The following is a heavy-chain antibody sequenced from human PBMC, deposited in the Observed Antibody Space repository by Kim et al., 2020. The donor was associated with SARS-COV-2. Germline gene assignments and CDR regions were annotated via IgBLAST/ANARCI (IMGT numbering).Heavy chain of an antibody. CDR1: GFTFSSYG. CDR2: IWYDGSNK. D-gene: IGHD5-18*01. Sequence: GGSLRLSCAASGFTFSSYGMHWVRQAPGKGLEWVAVIWYDGSNKYYADSVKGRFTISRDNSKNTLYLQMNSLRAEDTAVYYCAKEGAYGYDYYYYYGMDVWGQGTTVTVSS. J-gene: IGHJ6*02. V-gene: IGHV3-33*06. CDR3: AKEGAYGYDYYYYYGMDV.